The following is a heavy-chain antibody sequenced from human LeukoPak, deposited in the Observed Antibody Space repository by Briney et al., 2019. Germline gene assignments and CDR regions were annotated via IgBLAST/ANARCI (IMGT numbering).Heavy chain of an antibody. CDR3: ARTTMVRGTYYMDV. Sequence: SETLSLTCTVSGGSISSSSYYWGWIRQPPGKGLEWIGSIYYSGSTYYNPSLKSRVTISVDTSKNQFSLKLSSVTAADTAVYYCARTTMVRGTYYMDVWGKGTTVTVSS. CDR1: GGSISSSSYY. CDR2: IYYSGST. J-gene: IGHJ6*03. V-gene: IGHV4-39*07. D-gene: IGHD3-10*01.